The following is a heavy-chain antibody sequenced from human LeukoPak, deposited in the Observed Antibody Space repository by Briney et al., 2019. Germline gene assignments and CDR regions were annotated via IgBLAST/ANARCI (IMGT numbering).Heavy chain of an antibody. CDR3: ARGRNIVATIGAFDY. CDR2: ISGSGGST. CDR1: GFTFSSYA. V-gene: IGHV3-23*01. Sequence: GGSLRLSYAASGFTFSSYAMSWVRQAPGKGLEWVSAISGSGGSTYYADSVKGRFTISRDNSKNTLYLQMNSLRAKDTAVYYCARGRNIVATIGAFDYWGQGTLVTVSS. J-gene: IGHJ4*02. D-gene: IGHD5-12*01.